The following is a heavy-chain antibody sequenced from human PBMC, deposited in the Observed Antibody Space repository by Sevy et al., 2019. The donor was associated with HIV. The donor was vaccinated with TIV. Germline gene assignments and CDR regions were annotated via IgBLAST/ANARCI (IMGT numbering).Heavy chain of an antibody. D-gene: IGHD3-10*01. CDR3: ARPPVGSPPFGY. CDR2: IYSGGST. Sequence: GVSLRLSCAASGFTVSSNYMSWVRQAPGKGLEWVSVIYSGGSTYYADSVKGRFTISRDNSKNTLYLQMNSLRAEDTAVYYCARPPVGSPPFGYWGQGTLVTVSS. V-gene: IGHV3-53*01. J-gene: IGHJ4*02. CDR1: GFTVSSNY.